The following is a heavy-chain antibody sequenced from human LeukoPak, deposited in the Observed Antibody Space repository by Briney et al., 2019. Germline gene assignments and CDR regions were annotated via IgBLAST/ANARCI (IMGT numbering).Heavy chain of an antibody. CDR2: INHSGST. J-gene: IGHJ6*02. CDR3: ARDFLVYGSADYYYYYGMDV. V-gene: IGHV4-34*01. Sequence: PSETLSLTCAVYGGSFSGYYWSWIRQPPGKGLEWIGEINHSGSTNYNPSLKSRVTISVDTSKNQFSLKLSSVTAADTAVYYCARDFLVYGSADYYYYYGMDVWGQGTTVTVSS. CDR1: GGSFSGYY. D-gene: IGHD3-10*01.